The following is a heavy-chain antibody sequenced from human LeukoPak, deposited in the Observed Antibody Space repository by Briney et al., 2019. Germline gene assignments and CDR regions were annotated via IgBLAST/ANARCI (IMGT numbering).Heavy chain of an antibody. CDR2: IIPIFGTA. CDR1: GGTFSSYA. D-gene: IGHD3-22*01. Sequence: GSSVKVSCKAPGGTFSSYAIGWLRQAPGQGLEWMGGIIPIFGTANYAQKFQGRVTITTDESTSTAYMELSSLRSEDTAVYYCARGKLLGSSGYYSGVFDYWGQGTLVTVSS. CDR3: ARGKLLGSSGYYSGVFDY. V-gene: IGHV1-69*05. J-gene: IGHJ4*02.